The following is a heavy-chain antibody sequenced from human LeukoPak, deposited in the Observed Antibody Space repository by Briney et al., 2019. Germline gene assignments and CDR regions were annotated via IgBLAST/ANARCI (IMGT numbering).Heavy chain of an antibody. V-gene: IGHV3-7*01. CDR2: INQDGSKK. Sequence: GGSLRLSCAASEFTFSNYAMSWVRQAPGKGLQWVANINQDGSKKYYADSLKGRFTISRDNAKNSLYLQMSSLRAEDTAVYYCARDHAYRADYWGQGTLVAVSS. CDR3: ARDHAYRADY. J-gene: IGHJ4*02. CDR1: EFTFSNYA. D-gene: IGHD2-2*01.